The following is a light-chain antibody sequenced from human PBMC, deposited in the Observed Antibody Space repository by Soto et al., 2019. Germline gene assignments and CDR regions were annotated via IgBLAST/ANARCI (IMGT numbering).Light chain of an antibody. V-gene: IGLV2-14*01. Sequence: QSALTQPASVSGSPGQSITISCTGTSSDVGGHNHVSWYQQYPGKAPKLMIYEVSHRPSGVSNRFSGSKSGNTASLTISGLQAEDEADYYCSSYTSSSVVFGGGTKLTVL. CDR2: EVS. J-gene: IGLJ2*01. CDR3: SSYTSSSVV. CDR1: SSDVGGHNH.